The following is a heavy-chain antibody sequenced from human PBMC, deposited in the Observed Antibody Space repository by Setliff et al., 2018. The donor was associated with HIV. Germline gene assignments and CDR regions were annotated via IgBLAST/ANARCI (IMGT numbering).Heavy chain of an antibody. CDR2: ISTYNGNT. CDR3: ASSAVAGSTPVLIYYYYGMDV. CDR1: GYTFTSYG. Sequence: ASVKVSCKASGYTFTSYGISWVRQAPGQGLEWMGWISTYNGNTNYAQKLQGRVTMTTDTSTSTAYMELSGLRSEDTAVYYCASSAVAGSTPVLIYYYYGMDVWGQGTAVTV. J-gene: IGHJ6*02. D-gene: IGHD6-19*01. V-gene: IGHV1-18*01.